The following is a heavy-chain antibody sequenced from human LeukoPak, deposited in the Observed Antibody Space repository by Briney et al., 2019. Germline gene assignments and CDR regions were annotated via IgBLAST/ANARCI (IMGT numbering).Heavy chain of an antibody. CDR3: ARDEELSPSNWFDP. CDR1: GYTFTGYY. D-gene: IGHD3-16*02. V-gene: IGHV1-2*02. Sequence: ASVKVSCKASGYTFTGYYLHWVRQAPGQGPEWMGWINPNSGDTNYAQKFQGRVTMTRDTSISTAYMELSRLRSDDTAVYYCARDEELSPSNWFDPWGQGTLVTVSS. CDR2: INPNSGDT. J-gene: IGHJ5*02.